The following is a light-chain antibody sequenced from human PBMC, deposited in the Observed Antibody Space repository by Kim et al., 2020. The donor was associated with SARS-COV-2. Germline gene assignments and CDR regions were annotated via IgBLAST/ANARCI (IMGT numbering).Light chain of an antibody. CDR3: CSYAGSYTWL. Sequence: GQSVTISCTGTTDDVGRYDFVSWYQQDPGKVPKLLIYDVSERPSGVPDRFSGAKSGSTASLTISGLQTDDEAAYYCCSYAGSYTWLFGGGTQLTVL. CDR2: DVS. J-gene: IGLJ3*02. V-gene: IGLV2-11*03. CDR1: TDDVGRYDF.